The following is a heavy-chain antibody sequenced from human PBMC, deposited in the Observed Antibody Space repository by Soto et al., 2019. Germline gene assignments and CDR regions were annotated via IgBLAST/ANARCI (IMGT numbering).Heavy chain of an antibody. CDR2: ISAYNGNT. J-gene: IGHJ4*02. V-gene: IGHV1-18*04. D-gene: IGHD3-10*02. CDR1: GYTFTGYY. CDR3: ARMFGRTLYFDY. Sequence: GASVKVSCKASGYTFTGYYMHWVRQAPGQGLEWMGWISAYNGNTNYAQKLQGRVTMTTDTSTSTAYMELRSLRSDDTAVYYCARMFGRTLYFDYWGQGTLVTVSS.